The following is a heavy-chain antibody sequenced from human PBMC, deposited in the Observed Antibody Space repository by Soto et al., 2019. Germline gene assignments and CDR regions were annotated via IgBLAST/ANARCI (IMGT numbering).Heavy chain of an antibody. D-gene: IGHD1-26*01. CDR3: AKDGDIYYESVTRRATTAGMNV. CDR2: ISGNGGST. V-gene: IGHV3-23*01. J-gene: IGHJ6*02. CDR1: GFTFSSYA. Sequence: EVLLLESGGGLVQPGGSLRLSCAASGFTFSSYAMSWVRQAPGKGLEWVSTISGNGGSTFYSEAVKGRFAMSRDNTMETVYLQMNGLRAEDTAVYRCAKDGDIYYESVTRRATTAGMNVWGQGTTVTVSS.